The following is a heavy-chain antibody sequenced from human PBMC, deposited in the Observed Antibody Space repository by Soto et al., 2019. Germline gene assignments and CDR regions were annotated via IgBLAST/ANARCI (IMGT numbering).Heavy chain of an antibody. CDR3: ARLGVRVPTPGNWFDP. D-gene: IGHD2-8*02. CDR2: IYFSGHT. CDR1: GISSRCYY. Sequence: LSPTYPLLGISSRCYYWSWIRQPAGKGLEWIGRIYFSGHTNYNPSLKSRVTMSVDTSKNLFSLKLSSVTAADTAVYYCARLGVRVPTPGNWFDPWGQGTLVTVSS. J-gene: IGHJ5*02. V-gene: IGHV4-4*07.